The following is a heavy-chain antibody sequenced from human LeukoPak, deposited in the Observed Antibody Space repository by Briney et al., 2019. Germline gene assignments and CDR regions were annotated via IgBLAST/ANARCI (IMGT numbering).Heavy chain of an antibody. Sequence: SETLSLTCTVSTDTTSTYYLSWIRQSPGKGLEWIGHIYHSGSTDYNPSFKSRVTISTDMSKKEISLKLTSVTVADTAMYYCVRLRWELLAPYFDYGRQGEVVLVSS. CDR1: TDTTSTYY. J-gene: IGHJ4*02. CDR2: IYHSGST. D-gene: IGHD2-15*01. CDR3: VRLRWELLAPYFDY. V-gene: IGHV4-59*01.